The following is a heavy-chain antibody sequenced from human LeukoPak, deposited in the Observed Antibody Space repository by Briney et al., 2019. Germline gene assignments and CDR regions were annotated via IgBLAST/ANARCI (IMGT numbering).Heavy chain of an antibody. V-gene: IGHV4-31*03. Sequence: SQTLSLTCTVSGGSISSGGYYWSWLRQHPGKGLEWIGYIYYSGSTYYNPSLKSRVTISVDTSKNQFSLKLNSVTAADTAVYYCARITSDYYYYYMDVWGKGTTVTVSS. CDR3: ARITSDYYYYYMDV. CDR2: IYYSGST. J-gene: IGHJ6*03. D-gene: IGHD1-20*01. CDR1: GGSISSGGYY.